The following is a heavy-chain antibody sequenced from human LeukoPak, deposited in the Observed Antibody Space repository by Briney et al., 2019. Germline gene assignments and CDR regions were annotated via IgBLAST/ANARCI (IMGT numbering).Heavy chain of an antibody. J-gene: IGHJ4*02. CDR3: EKSYDGSPRFDQ. CDR1: GFTFRTYA. D-gene: IGHD3-3*01. Sequence: WGSLRLSCGASGFTFRTYAMSWVRQAPGKGLEWGPGIIDYCGTTYYGDSVKGRFTISRDNSKNTMYLQINSLRAEDMAFYYCEKSYDGSPRFDQWGQGTLVTVSS. CDR2: IIDYCGTT. V-gene: IGHV3-23*01.